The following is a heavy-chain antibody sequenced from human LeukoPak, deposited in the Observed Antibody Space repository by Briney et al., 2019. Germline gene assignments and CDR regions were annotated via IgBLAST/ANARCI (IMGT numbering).Heavy chain of an antibody. J-gene: IGHJ3*02. CDR3: ARPHSSSWYSAFDI. Sequence: PGGSLRLSCAASGFTISSYAMSWVRQAPGKGLEWVSVISGSGGSTYYAASVKGRFTISRDNSKNTLYLQMNSLRAEDTAVYYCARPHSSSWYSAFDIWGQGTMVTVSS. V-gene: IGHV3-23*01. CDR2: ISGSGGST. D-gene: IGHD6-13*01. CDR1: GFTISSYA.